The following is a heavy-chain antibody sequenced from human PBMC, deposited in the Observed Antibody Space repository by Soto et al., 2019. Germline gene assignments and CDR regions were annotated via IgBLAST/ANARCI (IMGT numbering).Heavy chain of an antibody. CDR2: ITPFNGNT. CDR3: ATAYYDRSDDAFDI. D-gene: IGHD3-16*01. V-gene: IGHV1-45*02. J-gene: IGHJ3*02. CDR1: GYTFTYRY. Sequence: SVKVSCKASGYTFTYRYLHWVRQAPGQALEWMGWITPFNGNTKYAQKFQDRVTITRDRSVSTAYMDLSSLRSEDTAMYYCATAYYDRSDDAFDIWGQGTMVTVSS.